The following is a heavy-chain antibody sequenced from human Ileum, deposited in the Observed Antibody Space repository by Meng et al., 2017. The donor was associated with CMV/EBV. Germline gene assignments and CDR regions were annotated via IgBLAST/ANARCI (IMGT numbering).Heavy chain of an antibody. CDR3: ARDGISSSPDFDY. J-gene: IGHJ4*02. V-gene: IGHV1-2*02. Sequence: ASVKVSCKASGFTFTAYYMYWIRQAPGQGLEWVAWINPGGGATGYAQKFKGRATVTRDTSLSTLYMELRSLTSDDTAMYYCARDGISSSPDFDYWGQGTLVTVSS. CDR2: INPGGGAT. CDR1: GFTFTAYY. D-gene: IGHD6-6*01.